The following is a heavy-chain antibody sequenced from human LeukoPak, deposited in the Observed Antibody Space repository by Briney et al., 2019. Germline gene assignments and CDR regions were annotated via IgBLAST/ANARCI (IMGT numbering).Heavy chain of an antibody. D-gene: IGHD1-26*01. J-gene: IGHJ4*02. Sequence: ASVKVSCKASGYTFATYYMHWVRQAPGQGLEWMGIINPSGGGTTYAQKFQGRVTMTRDTSTSTVYMELSSLRSEDTALYYCARDSTPTYYSGTYYFEYWGQGTLVTVSS. V-gene: IGHV1-46*01. CDR2: INPSGGGT. CDR3: ARDSTPTYYSGTYYFEY. CDR1: GYTFATYY.